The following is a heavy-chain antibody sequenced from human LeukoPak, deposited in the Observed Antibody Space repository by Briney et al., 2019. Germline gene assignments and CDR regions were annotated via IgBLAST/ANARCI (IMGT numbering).Heavy chain of an antibody. D-gene: IGHD5-12*01. CDR1: GFTFSSYW. CDR2: IKQDGSEK. V-gene: IGHV3-7*01. CDR3: ARSAIVATSEYYYYGMDV. Sequence: GGSLRLFCAASGFTFSSYWMSWVRQAPGKGLEWGANIKQDGSEKYYVDSVKGRFTISRDNAKNSLYLQMNSLRAEDTAVYYCARSAIVATSEYYYYGMDVWGQGTTVTVSS. J-gene: IGHJ6*02.